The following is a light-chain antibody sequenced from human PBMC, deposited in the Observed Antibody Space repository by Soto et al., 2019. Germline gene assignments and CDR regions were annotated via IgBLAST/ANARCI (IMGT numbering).Light chain of an antibody. V-gene: IGKV3-20*01. J-gene: IGKJ4*01. CDR2: RAS. Sequence: EVLLAQSPGTLSLCPGGRATLSCRASQSVSSSYLAWYQQKPGQAPKVLIYRASSRATGIPDRFSGSGSGTDFTLTISRLEPEDFAVYYCQQYGSSPLTFGGGTKVDIK. CDR3: QQYGSSPLT. CDR1: QSVSSSY.